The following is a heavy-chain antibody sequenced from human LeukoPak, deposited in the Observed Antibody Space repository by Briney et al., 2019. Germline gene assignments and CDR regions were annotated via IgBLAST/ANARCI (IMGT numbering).Heavy chain of an antibody. D-gene: IGHD3-10*01. Sequence: SVKVSFKASGDTFSSYAISWVRHPPAQGLEWMGGIIHIFGTATYAQQFQGRVTITADESTSTAYMELSSLRSEDTAVYYCARFWELLGGWGQGTLVTVSS. CDR3: ARFWELLGG. CDR2: IIHIFGTA. J-gene: IGHJ4*02. CDR1: GDTFSSYA. V-gene: IGHV1-69*13.